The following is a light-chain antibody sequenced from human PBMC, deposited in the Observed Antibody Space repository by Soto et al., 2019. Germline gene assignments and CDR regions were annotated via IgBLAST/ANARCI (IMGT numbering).Light chain of an antibody. CDR3: SSYTTSSPLDV. CDR1: SSDVGGYNY. Sequence: QSVLAQPASVSGSPGQSITISCTGTSSDVGGYNYVSWYQQHPGKAPKLMIYEVSNRPSGGSNRFSGSKSGNTASLTIPGLQAEDEADYYCSSYTTSSPLDVFGTGTKVIVL. CDR2: EVS. J-gene: IGLJ1*01. V-gene: IGLV2-14*01.